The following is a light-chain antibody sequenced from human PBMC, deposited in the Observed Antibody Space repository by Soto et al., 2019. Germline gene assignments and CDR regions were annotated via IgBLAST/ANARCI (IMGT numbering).Light chain of an antibody. CDR3: QQYGSSPWT. CDR2: GAS. V-gene: IGKV3-20*01. CDR1: QSVSSNY. Sequence: EIVLTQSTGTLSLSPGERATLSCRASQSVSSNYLAWYQQKPGQAPRPPIYGASSRATGIPDRFSGSGAGTDFTLTISRLESEDFAVYYCQQYGSSPWTFGQGTKVEIK. J-gene: IGKJ1*01.